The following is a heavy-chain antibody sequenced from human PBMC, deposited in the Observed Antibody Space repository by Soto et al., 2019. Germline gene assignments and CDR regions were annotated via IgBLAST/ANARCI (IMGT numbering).Heavy chain of an antibody. CDR2: IYHTGIT. D-gene: IGHD3-22*01. V-gene: IGHV4-39*01. CDR3: AGDYYDSSDYTTNWFDP. J-gene: IGHJ5*02. Sequence: SETLSLTCTVSGGSISNSRYYWAWIRQPPGKGLEWIGSIYHTGITYYNPSLRSRVTISVDTSKNQFSLKLTSVTAADTAVYYCAGDYYDSSDYTTNWFDPGGEGTRVTVS. CDR1: GGSISNSRYY.